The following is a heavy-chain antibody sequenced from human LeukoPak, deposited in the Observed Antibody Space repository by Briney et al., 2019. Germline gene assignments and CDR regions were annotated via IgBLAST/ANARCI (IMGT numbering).Heavy chain of an antibody. Sequence: ASVKVSCKASGGTFSSYAISWVRQAPGQGLEWMGGIIPIFGTANYAQKFQGRVTITADESTSTAYMELSSLRSEDTAVYYCARQARGNSSGWGPYYYYYYMDVWGKGTTVTVSS. D-gene: IGHD6-19*01. CDR2: IIPIFGTA. CDR3: ARQARGNSSGWGPYYYYYYMDV. J-gene: IGHJ6*03. CDR1: GGTFSSYA. V-gene: IGHV1-69*13.